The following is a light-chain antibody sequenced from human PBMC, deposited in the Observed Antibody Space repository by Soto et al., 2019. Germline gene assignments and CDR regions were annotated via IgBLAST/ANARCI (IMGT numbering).Light chain of an antibody. CDR3: QQYGSSPPFT. Sequence: EIVLTQSPGTLSLSPGERATLSCRASQSVSSSYLAWYQQKPGQAPRLLIYGASSRATRIPDRFSGSGSGTHFTLTITTLEPDDFPLYYCQQYGSSPPFTFGPGTHVDIK. CDR2: GAS. J-gene: IGKJ3*01. V-gene: IGKV3-20*01. CDR1: QSVSSSY.